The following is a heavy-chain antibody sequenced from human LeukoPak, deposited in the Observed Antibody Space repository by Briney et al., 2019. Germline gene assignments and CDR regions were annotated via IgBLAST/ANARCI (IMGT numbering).Heavy chain of an antibody. D-gene: IGHD6-19*01. CDR3: ARVGIAVPRGGYFDY. Sequence: ASVKVSCKASGYTFTSYDINWVRQATGQGLEWMGWMNPNSGNTGYAQKLQGRVTMTTDTSTSTAYMELRSLRSDDTAVYYCARVGIAVPRGGYFDYWGQGTLVTVSS. CDR1: GYTFTSYD. V-gene: IGHV1-8*01. CDR2: MNPNSGNT. J-gene: IGHJ4*02.